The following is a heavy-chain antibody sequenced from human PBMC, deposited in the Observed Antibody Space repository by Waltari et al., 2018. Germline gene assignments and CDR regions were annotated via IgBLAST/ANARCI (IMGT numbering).Heavy chain of an antibody. CDR2: MSYSGAT. V-gene: IGHV4-39*01. CDR3: ATYIGASLGTAAFDV. Sequence: QVQVQESGPGLVKPSETLSLTCSVSGVSLTSNRHYWGWIRQPPGRGREWIGTMSYSGATYSSPSLKSRVTISRDTSENQLSLKLGSVTAADTAVYYCATYIGASLGTAAFDVWGQGTTVTVSS. J-gene: IGHJ3*01. D-gene: IGHD5-12*01. CDR1: GVSLTSNRHY.